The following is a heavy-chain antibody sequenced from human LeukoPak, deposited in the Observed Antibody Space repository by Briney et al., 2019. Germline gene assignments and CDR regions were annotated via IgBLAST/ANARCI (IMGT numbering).Heavy chain of an antibody. CDR1: GFTFSTFS. V-gene: IGHV3-23*01. CDR2: ISDSGRFT. D-gene: IGHD4-23*01. CDR3: ASAFYGGNPDAGY. J-gene: IGHJ4*02. Sequence: GGSLRLSCAASGFTFSTFSLSWIRQASGKGLEWVSTISDSGRFTEYADSVKGRFTISRDNSKNTLYLQMNSLRAEDTAVYYCASAFYGGNPDAGYWGQGTLVTVSS.